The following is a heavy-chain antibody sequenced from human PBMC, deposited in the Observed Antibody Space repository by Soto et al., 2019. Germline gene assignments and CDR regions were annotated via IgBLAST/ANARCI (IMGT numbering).Heavy chain of an antibody. Sequence: PGGSLRLSCAASGFTFSSYAMSWVRQAPGKGPEWVSTISGRGDNTYYADSVKGRFTISRDNSKNTLYLQMSSLRAEDKAVYYCELDFTLDFDYWGQGTLVTVSS. D-gene: IGHD6-6*01. J-gene: IGHJ4*02. CDR2: ISGRGDNT. CDR3: ELDFTLDFDY. V-gene: IGHV3-23*01. CDR1: GFTFSSYA.